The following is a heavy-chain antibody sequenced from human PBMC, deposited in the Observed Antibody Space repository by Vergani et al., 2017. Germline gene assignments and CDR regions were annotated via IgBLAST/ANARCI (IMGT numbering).Heavy chain of an antibody. CDR3: ARESPEYYDFWIGYYNGYYYYMDV. D-gene: IGHD3-3*01. CDR1: GGSISSYY. V-gene: IGHV4-4*07. Sequence: QVQLQESGPGLVKPSETLSLTCTVSGGSISSYYWSWIRQPAGKGLEWIGRIYTSGSTNYNPYLKSRVTMSVDTSKNQFSLKLSSVTAADTAVYYCARESPEYYDFWIGYYNGYYYYMDVWGKGTTVTVSS. J-gene: IGHJ6*03. CDR2: IYTSGST.